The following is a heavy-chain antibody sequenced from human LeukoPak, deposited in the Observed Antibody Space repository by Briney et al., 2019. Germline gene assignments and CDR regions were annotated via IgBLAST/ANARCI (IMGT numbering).Heavy chain of an antibody. J-gene: IGHJ4*02. V-gene: IGHV3-21*01. D-gene: IGHD3-22*01. Sequence: GGSLRLSCAASGFTFSSYSMNWVRQAPGKGLEWVSCITRSSIYIYYADSVKGRFTISRDNAKNSLYLQMNSLRAEDTAVYYCARGRYDSSGSYSLFDYWGQGTLVTVSS. CDR2: ITRSSIYI. CDR1: GFTFSSYS. CDR3: ARGRYDSSGSYSLFDY.